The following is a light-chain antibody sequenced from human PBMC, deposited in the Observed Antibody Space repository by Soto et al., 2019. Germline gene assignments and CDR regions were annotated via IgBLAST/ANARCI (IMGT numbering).Light chain of an antibody. J-gene: IGKJ4*01. CDR3: QQYGSSGTLT. CDR2: GAS. V-gene: IGKV3-20*01. CDR1: QSVSSSY. Sequence: EIVLTQSPGTLSLSPGQRATLSCRASQSVSSSYLAWYQQKPGQAPRLLIYGASSRATGIPDRCSGSGSGTDFTLTISRLEPEDFAVYYCQQYGSSGTLTFGEGTKVEIK.